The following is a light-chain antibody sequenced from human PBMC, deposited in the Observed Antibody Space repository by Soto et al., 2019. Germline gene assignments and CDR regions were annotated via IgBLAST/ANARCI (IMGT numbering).Light chain of an antibody. Sequence: QSDLTQPASVSGSPGQSITISCTGTSSDVGGYNYVSWYQQHPGKAPKLMIYEVSNRLSGVSNRFSGSKSGNTASLTISGLQAEDEADYYCSLYARSSTVVFGGGTKLTVL. V-gene: IGLV2-14*01. J-gene: IGLJ2*01. CDR2: EVS. CDR3: SLYARSSTVV. CDR1: SSDVGGYNY.